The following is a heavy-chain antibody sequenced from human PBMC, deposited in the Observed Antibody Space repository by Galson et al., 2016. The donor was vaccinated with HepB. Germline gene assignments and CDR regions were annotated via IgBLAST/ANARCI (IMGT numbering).Heavy chain of an antibody. V-gene: IGHV3-74*01. J-gene: IGHJ4*02. D-gene: IGHD3-10*01. Sequence: SLRLSCAASGFTFSRYWMHWVRQAPGKGLVWVSRINGDGSSTIYADSVKGRFTISRDNAKNTVDLQMNSLRAEDTAVCYCAPGAMLQGVTIVDWGQGTLVTVSS. CDR1: GFTFSRYW. CDR2: INGDGSST. CDR3: APGAMLQGVTIVD.